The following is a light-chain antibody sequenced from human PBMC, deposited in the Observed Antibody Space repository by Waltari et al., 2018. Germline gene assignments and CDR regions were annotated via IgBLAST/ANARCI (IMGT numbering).Light chain of an antibody. J-gene: IGKJ5*01. CDR1: QNVSIF. CDR2: DVD. CDR3: QQRSIWPPIT. V-gene: IGKV3-11*01. Sequence: EIVLTQSPATLSVSPGERATVFCRASQNVSIFLAWYQHIPGQAPRLSIYDVDNRATGIPPRFSGSGSGTDCTLSISRFESEYSAVYSCQQRSIWPPITFGQGTRLEIK.